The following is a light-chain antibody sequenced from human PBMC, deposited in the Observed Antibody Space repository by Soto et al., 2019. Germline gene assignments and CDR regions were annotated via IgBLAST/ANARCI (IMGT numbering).Light chain of an antibody. J-gene: IGKJ3*01. V-gene: IGKV3-15*01. CDR1: QSISDT. Sequence: EIVLTQSPGTLSLSPGERATLSCRASQSISDTLAWYQQKPGQAPRLLIHGTSTRATGVPARFSGSGSGTESTLIISSLQSEDFAVYYCQQYNYWPPSFGPGTKVDIK. CDR2: GTS. CDR3: QQYNYWPPS.